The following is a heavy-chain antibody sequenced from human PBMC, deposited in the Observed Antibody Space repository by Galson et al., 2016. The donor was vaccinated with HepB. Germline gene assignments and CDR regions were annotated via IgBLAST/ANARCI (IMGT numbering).Heavy chain of an antibody. D-gene: IGHD6-19*01. CDR2: IRGSGDT. CDR3: AKSRPYGTGWFGVNDY. Sequence: SLRLSCAASGSIFRSYVMSWVRQAPGKGLEWVSAIRGSGDTYYADSVKGRFTISRDNSMNTVYLQMNSLRAEDTAVYFCAKSRPYGTGWFGVNDYWGQGTLVTVSS. V-gene: IGHV3-23*01. CDR1: GSIFRSYV. J-gene: IGHJ4*02.